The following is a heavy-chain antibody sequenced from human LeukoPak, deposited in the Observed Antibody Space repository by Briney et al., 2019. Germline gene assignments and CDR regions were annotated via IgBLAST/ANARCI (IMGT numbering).Heavy chain of an antibody. V-gene: IGHV1-2*02. CDR1: GYTFTGYY. CDR2: INPNSGGT. J-gene: IGHJ4*02. CDR3: ARDSTYDYGDYVFDY. Sequence: ASVKVSYKASGYTFTGYYMHWVRQAPGQGLEWMGWINPNSGGTNYAQKFQGRVTMTRDTSISTAYMELSRLRSDDTAVYYCARDSTYDYGDYVFDYWGQGTLVTVSS. D-gene: IGHD4-17*01.